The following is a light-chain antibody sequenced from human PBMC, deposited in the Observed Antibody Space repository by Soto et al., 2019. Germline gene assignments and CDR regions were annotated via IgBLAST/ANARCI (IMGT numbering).Light chain of an antibody. V-gene: IGKV4-1*01. Sequence: DIVMTQSPDSLAVSLGERATINCKSSQSVLYSSNNKNYLAWYQQKPGQHPKLLIYWASTRESVVPDRFSGSGSGTDFTLTISSPQAEDVAVYYCQQYYSTPPTFGPGTKVDIK. J-gene: IGKJ3*01. CDR2: WAS. CDR3: QQYYSTPPT. CDR1: QSVLYSSNNKNY.